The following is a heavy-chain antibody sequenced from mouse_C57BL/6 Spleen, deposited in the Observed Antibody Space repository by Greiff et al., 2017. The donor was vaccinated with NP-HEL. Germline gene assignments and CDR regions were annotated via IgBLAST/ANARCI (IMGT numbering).Heavy chain of an antibody. D-gene: IGHD1-1*01. V-gene: IGHV1-15*01. Sequence: VQLQQSGAELVRPGASVTLSCKASGYTFTDYEMHWVKQTPVHGLEWIGAIDPETGGTAYNQKFKGKAILTADKSSSTAYMELRSLTSEDSAVYYCSPYYYGSSPYWYFDVWGTGTTVTVSS. CDR3: SPYYYGSSPYWYFDV. CDR1: GYTFTDYE. J-gene: IGHJ1*03. CDR2: IDPETGGT.